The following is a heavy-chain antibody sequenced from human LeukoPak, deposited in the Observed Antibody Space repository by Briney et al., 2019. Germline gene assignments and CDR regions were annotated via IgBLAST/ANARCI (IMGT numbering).Heavy chain of an antibody. CDR2: VSGTGSST. V-gene: IGHV3-23*01. CDR1: GFTFSSCA. CDR3: AKLLKNWGSYPLDAFDI. D-gene: IGHD3-16*02. J-gene: IGHJ3*02. Sequence: PGGSLRLSCVASGFTFSSCAMGWVRQTPEKGLEWVSTVSGTGSSTYYADSVKGRFTISRDNSKNTLYLQMNSLRAEDTAVYYCAKLLKNWGSYPLDAFDIWGQGTMVTVSS.